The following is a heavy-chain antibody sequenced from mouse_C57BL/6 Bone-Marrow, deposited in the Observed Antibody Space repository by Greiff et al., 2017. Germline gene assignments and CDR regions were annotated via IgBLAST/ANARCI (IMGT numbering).Heavy chain of an antibody. J-gene: IGHJ2*01. CDR1: GYAFSSYW. CDR2: IYPGDGDT. Sequence: VQLQQSGAELVKPGASVKISCKASGYAFSSYWMNWVKQRPGKGLEWIGQIYPGDGDTNYNGKFKGKATLTADKSSSTAYMQLSSLTSEDSAVYFCAREGIPPCSYFDYWGQGTTLTVSS. V-gene: IGHV1-80*01. CDR3: AREGIPPCSYFDY.